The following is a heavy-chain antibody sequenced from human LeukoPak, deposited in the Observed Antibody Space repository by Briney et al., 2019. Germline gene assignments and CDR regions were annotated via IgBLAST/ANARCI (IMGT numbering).Heavy chain of an antibody. J-gene: IGHJ4*02. D-gene: IGHD2-21*02. V-gene: IGHV3-30*18. CDR3: AKDPVVTAIVSVGYFDY. CDR1: GFTFSSYG. CDR2: ISYDGSNK. Sequence: PGGSLRLSCAASGFTFSSYGMHWVRQAPGKGLEWVAVISYDGSNKYYADSVKGRFTISRDNSKNTLYLQMNSLRAEDTAVYYCAKDPVVTAIVSVGYFDYWGQGTLVTVSS.